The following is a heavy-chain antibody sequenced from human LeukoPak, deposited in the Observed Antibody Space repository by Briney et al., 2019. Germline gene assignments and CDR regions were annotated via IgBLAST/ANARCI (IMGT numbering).Heavy chain of an antibody. CDR2: IHTSGST. Sequence: SETLTLTCTVSGDSISSYYWSWIRQPPGKGLEWIGYIHTSGSTNYNPSLKSRVTISVDTSKNQFSLKLSSVTAADTAVYYCARRRMLGVSGGCCWFDPWGQGTLVTVSS. V-gene: IGHV4-4*09. J-gene: IGHJ5*02. CDR1: GDSISSYY. CDR3: ARRRMLGVSGGCCWFDP. D-gene: IGHD3-16*01.